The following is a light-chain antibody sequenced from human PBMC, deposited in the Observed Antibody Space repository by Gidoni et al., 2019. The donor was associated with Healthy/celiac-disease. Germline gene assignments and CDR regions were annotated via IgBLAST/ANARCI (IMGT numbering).Light chain of an antibody. CDR3: QVWDSSSDHWV. CDR2: YDS. V-gene: IGLV3-21*04. CDR1: NIGSKS. J-gene: IGLJ3*02. Sequence: SYVLTQPPSLSVAPGKTPRITCGGNNIGSKSVHWYQQKPGQAPVLVIYYDSDRPSGIPERFAGSNSGNTATMTISRVEAGDEADYYCQVWDSSSDHWVFGGGTKLTVL.